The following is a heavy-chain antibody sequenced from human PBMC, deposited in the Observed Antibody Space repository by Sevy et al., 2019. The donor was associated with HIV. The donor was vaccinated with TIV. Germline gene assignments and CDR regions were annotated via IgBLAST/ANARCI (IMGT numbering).Heavy chain of an antibody. Sequence: SETLSLTCTVSGGSISSGGYYWSWIRQHPGKGLEWIGYIYYSGSTYYNPSLKSRVTISVATSKNQFSLKLSSVTAADTAVYYCARDGSGYSGGWNYFDYWGQGTLVTVSS. CDR3: ARDGSGYSGGWNYFDY. D-gene: IGHD6-19*01. V-gene: IGHV4-31*03. CDR2: IYYSGST. J-gene: IGHJ4*02. CDR1: GGSISSGGYY.